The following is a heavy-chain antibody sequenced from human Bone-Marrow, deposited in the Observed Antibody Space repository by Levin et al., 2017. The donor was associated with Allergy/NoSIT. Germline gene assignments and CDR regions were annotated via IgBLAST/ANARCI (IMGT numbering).Heavy chain of an antibody. CDR3: ARDRRHGSNDPSINWNFDL. D-gene: IGHD5-24*01. CDR2: IWSHGANK. CDR1: GFTFNSYG. V-gene: IGHV3-33*01. Sequence: GGSLRLSCEASGFTFNSYGMHWVRQTPGKGLEWVAVIWSHGANKYYADSVKGRFTIFRDDSKNTLYLQMNGLRAEDTAVYFCARDRRHGSNDPSINWNFDLWGRGTQVSVSS. J-gene: IGHJ2*01.